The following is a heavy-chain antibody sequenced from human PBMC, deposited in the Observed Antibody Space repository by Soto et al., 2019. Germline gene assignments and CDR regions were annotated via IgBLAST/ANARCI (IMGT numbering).Heavy chain of an antibody. CDR3: ARVVEVSRYEYYYYYGMEV. V-gene: IGHV1-69*13. CDR2: IIPIFGTA. D-gene: IGHD2-15*01. CDR1: GCTFSSYA. J-gene: IGHJ6*02. Sequence: GASVKVSCKASGCTFSSYAISWVRQAPGQGLEWMGGIIPIFGTANYAQKFQGRVTITADESTSTAYMELSSLGSEDTAVYYCARVVEVSRYEYYYYYGMEVWGQGTTVTVSS.